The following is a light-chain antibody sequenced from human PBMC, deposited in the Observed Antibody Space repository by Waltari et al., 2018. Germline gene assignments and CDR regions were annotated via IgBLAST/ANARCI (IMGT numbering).Light chain of an antibody. Sequence: QSALTQSASVSGSPGQSIPISCTGTSSDFAVFNYVSWYQQHPGKATQLMIYDVSKRPSGVSNRFSGSKSGNTASLTISGLQAEDEADYYCSSYTSTWVFGGGTKLTVL. CDR1: SSDFAVFNY. V-gene: IGLV2-14*01. J-gene: IGLJ3*02. CDR2: DVS. CDR3: SSYTSTWV.